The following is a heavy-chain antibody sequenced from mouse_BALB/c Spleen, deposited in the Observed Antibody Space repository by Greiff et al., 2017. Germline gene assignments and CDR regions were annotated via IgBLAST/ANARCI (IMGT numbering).Heavy chain of an antibody. CDR1: GFTFSSYA. D-gene: IGHD2-1*01. CDR2: ISSGGST. J-gene: IGHJ3*01. Sequence: EVMLVESGGGLVKPGGSLKLSCAASGFTFSSYAMSWVRQTPEKRLEWVASISSGGSTYYPDSVKGRFTISRDNARNILYLQMSSLRSEDTAMYYCTGGLSTNSPFAYWGQGTLVTVSA. V-gene: IGHV5-6-5*01. CDR3: TGGLSTNSPFAY.